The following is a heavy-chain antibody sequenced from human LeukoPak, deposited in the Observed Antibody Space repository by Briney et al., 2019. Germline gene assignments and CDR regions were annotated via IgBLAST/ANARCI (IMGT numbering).Heavy chain of an antibody. D-gene: IGHD4-17*01. CDR2: IYYSGST. CDR3: ARDRGGGLRQPDAFDI. CDR1: GGSISSSCYY. Sequence: SETLSLTCTVSGGSISSSCYYWGWIRQPPGKGLEWIGSIYYSGSTYYNPSLKSRVTISVDTSKNQFSLKLSSVTAADTAVYYCARDRGGGLRQPDAFDIWGQGTMVTVSS. V-gene: IGHV4-39*07. J-gene: IGHJ3*02.